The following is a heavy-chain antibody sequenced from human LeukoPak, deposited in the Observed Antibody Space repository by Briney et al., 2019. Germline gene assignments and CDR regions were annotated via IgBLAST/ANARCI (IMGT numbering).Heavy chain of an antibody. CDR3: AKTGGPWD. Sequence: GGSLRLSCAASGFTVSSNYMTWVRQAPGKGLEWVSVIYRDGSTYYADYVKGRFTISRDNSKNTLYLQMSSLRAEDTAVYYCAKTGGPWDWGQGALVTVSS. J-gene: IGHJ4*02. V-gene: IGHV3-53*01. D-gene: IGHD7-27*01. CDR2: IYRDGST. CDR1: GFTVSSNY.